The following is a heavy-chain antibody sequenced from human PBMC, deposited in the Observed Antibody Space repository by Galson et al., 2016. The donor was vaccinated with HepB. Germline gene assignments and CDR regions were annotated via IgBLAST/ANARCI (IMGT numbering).Heavy chain of an antibody. J-gene: IGHJ4*02. CDR3: AKDCNWFHLFTASLGDY. Sequence: SLRLSCAASGFKFSSYAMGWVRQAPGKGLEWVSAISGTGFNTYYADSVRGRFTVSRDNSRNTLYLQMHSLTAEDTALYYCAKDCNWFHLFTASLGDYWGQGNLVIVSS. CDR1: GFKFSSYA. D-gene: IGHD2/OR15-2a*01. V-gene: IGHV3-23*01. CDR2: ISGTGFNT.